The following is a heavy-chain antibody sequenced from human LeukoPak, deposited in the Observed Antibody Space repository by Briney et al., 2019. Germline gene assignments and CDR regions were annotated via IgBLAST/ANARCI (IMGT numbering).Heavy chain of an antibody. CDR3: ARGRVSSSSVGFDY. Sequence: LETLSLTCAVYGGSFSGYYWSWIRQPPGKGLEWIGEINHSGSTNYNPSLKSRVTISVDTSKNQFSLKLSSVTAADTAVYYCARGRVSSSSVGFDYWGQGTLVTVSS. D-gene: IGHD6-6*01. V-gene: IGHV4-34*01. CDR1: GGSFSGYY. CDR2: INHSGST. J-gene: IGHJ4*02.